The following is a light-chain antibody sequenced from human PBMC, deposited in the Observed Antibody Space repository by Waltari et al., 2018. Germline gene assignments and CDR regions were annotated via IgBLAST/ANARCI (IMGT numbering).Light chain of an antibody. CDR2: DVS. CDR3: SSYTSSSTHNYV. V-gene: IGLV2-14*01. CDR1: SSDVGGYNY. J-gene: IGLJ1*01. Sequence: QSALTQPASVSGSPGQSITISCTGTSSDVGGYNYVSWYQQHPVKAPKLRIYDVSKRPSGVSNLFSGSKSGNTASMTISGLQAEDEADYYCSSYTSSSTHNYVFGTGTKVTVL.